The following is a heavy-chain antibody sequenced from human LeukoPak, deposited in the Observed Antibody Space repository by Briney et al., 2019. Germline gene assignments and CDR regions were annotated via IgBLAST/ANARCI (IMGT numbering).Heavy chain of an antibody. CDR3: ARGTPSSSGWLYYGMDV. CDR2: ISYDGSNK. V-gene: IGHV3-30-3*01. Sequence: GGSLRLSCAASGFTFSSYAMHWVRQAPGKGLEWVAVISYDGSNKYYADSVKGRFTISRDNSKNTLYLRMNSLRAEDTAVYYCARGTPSSSGWLYYGMDVWGQGTTVTVSS. J-gene: IGHJ6*02. CDR1: GFTFSSYA. D-gene: IGHD6-19*01.